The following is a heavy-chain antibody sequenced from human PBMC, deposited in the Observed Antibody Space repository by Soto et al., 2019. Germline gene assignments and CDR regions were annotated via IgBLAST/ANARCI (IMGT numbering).Heavy chain of an antibody. Sequence: QVQLVQSGAEVKKPGASVKVSCKASGYTFTSYDINWVRQATGQGLEWMGWMNPNSGNTGYAQKFQGRVTMTRNTSLRTAYLELSSLRSEDTAVYYCARCDSSGWYLGFGQYSFDYWGQGTLVTVSS. CDR3: ARCDSSGWYLGFGQYSFDY. D-gene: IGHD6-19*01. V-gene: IGHV1-8*01. CDR1: GYTFTSYD. CDR2: MNPNSGNT. J-gene: IGHJ4*02.